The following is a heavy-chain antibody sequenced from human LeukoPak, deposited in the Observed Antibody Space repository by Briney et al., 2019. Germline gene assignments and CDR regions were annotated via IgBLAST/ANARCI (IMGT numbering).Heavy chain of an antibody. CDR1: GYTFTSYY. Sequence: ASVKVSFKASGYTFTSYYMHWVRQAPGQGLEWMGIINPSGGSTSYAQKFQGRVTMTRDTSTSTVYMELSSLRSEDTAVYYCAREGLIVGVGSTAFDIWGQGTMVTVSS. D-gene: IGHD1-26*01. J-gene: IGHJ3*02. CDR3: AREGLIVGVGSTAFDI. CDR2: INPSGGST. V-gene: IGHV1-46*01.